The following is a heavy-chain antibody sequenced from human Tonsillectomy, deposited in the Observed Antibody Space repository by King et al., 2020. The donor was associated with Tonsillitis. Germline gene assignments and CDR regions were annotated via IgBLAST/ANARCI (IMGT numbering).Heavy chain of an antibody. V-gene: IGHV3-21*01. D-gene: IGHD3-22*01. CDR1: GFTFSDYD. J-gene: IGHJ3*02. CDR3: AKDKGAAYFDTGRGAFDI. CDR2: IRSSGRNI. Sequence: VQLVESGGDLVKPGGSLRLSCATSGFTFSDYDMNWVRQAPGKGLEWVSSIRSSGRNINSADSVKGRFTISRDNSKKSLHLQMDSLRAEDTAVYYCAKDKGAAYFDTGRGAFDIWGQGTVVTVSS.